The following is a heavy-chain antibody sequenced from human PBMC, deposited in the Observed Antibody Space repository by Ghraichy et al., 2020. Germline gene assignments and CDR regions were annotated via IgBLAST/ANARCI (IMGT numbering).Heavy chain of an antibody. J-gene: IGHJ3*02. Sequence: GGSLRLSCAASGFTFSSYSMNWVRQAPGKGLEWVSYISSSSSTIYYADSVKGRFTISRDNAKNSLYLQMNSLRDEDTAVYYCARDRNYYDSSGYYPGAFDIWGQGTMVTVSS. CDR3: ARDRNYYDSSGYYPGAFDI. V-gene: IGHV3-48*02. D-gene: IGHD3-22*01. CDR1: GFTFSSYS. CDR2: ISSSSSTI.